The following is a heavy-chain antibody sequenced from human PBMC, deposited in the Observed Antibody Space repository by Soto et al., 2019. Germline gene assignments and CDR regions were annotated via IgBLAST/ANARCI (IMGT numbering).Heavy chain of an antibody. V-gene: IGHV4-34*01. CDR2: INHSGST. Sequence: QVQLQQWGAGLLKPSETLSLTCAVYGGSFSGYYWTWIRPPPGTGLEWIGEINHSGSTNYNPSLKSPLTISLYPSMTQFPLKLTSVTAAVTAVYYCARDKITGLFDYWGQGTLVTVSS. CDR3: ARDKITGLFDY. D-gene: IGHD2-8*02. J-gene: IGHJ4*02. CDR1: GGSFSGYY.